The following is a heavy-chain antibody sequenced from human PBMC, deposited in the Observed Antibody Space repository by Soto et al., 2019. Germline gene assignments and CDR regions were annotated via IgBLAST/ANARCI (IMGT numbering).Heavy chain of an antibody. V-gene: IGHV4-59*01. Sequence: QVQLQESGPGLVKPSETLSLRCTVSGGSIRSYYWSWIRQPPGKGLEWIGYIYYSGSTNYNPSLKSRVTISADTSKNQFSLKLSSVTAADTAVYYCARDYGDVFDMWGQGTMVTVSS. CDR3: ARDYGDVFDM. D-gene: IGHD4-17*01. CDR2: IYYSGST. J-gene: IGHJ3*02. CDR1: GGSIRSYY.